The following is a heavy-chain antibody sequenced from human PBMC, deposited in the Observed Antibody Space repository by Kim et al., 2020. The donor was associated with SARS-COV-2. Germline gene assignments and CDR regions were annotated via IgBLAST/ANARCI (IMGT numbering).Heavy chain of an antibody. Sequence: GGSLRLSCAASGFTFSSYAMSWVRQAPGKGLEWVSAISGSGGSTSYADSVKGRFTISRDNSKNTLYLQMNSLRAEDTAVYYCAKAKGVGATKEALDYWGQGTLVTVSS. CDR2: ISGSGGST. CDR3: AKAKGVGATKEALDY. D-gene: IGHD1-26*01. V-gene: IGHV3-23*01. CDR1: GFTFSSYA. J-gene: IGHJ4*02.